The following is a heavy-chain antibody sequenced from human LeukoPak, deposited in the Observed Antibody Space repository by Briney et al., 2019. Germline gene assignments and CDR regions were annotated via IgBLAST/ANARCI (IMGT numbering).Heavy chain of an antibody. Sequence: ASVKVSCKASGYTFTSYAMHWVRQAPGQRLEWMGWINAGNGNTKYSQKFQGRVTITRDTSASTAYMELSSLRSEDTAVYYCAREYGSDPGWYYFDYRGQGTLVTVSS. CDR1: GYTFTSYA. J-gene: IGHJ4*02. V-gene: IGHV1-3*01. CDR2: INAGNGNT. D-gene: IGHD6-19*01. CDR3: AREYGSDPGWYYFDY.